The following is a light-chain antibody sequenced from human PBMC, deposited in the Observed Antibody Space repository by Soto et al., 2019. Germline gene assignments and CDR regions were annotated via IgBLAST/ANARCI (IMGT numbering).Light chain of an antibody. CDR3: QQRSTWPHT. V-gene: IGKV3-11*01. CDR2: DTS. CDR1: QSISSY. Sequence: ETVLTQSPATLSLAPGERATLSCRASQSISSYLAWYQKKPGQAPRLLFYDTSNRATGIPARFSGSGSETDFTLSITSLEPEDFAVYYCQQRSTWPHTFGPGTKVEI. J-gene: IGKJ3*01.